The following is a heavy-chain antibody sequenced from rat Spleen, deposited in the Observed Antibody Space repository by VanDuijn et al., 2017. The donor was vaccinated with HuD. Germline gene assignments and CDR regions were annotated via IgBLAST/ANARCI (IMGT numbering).Heavy chain of an antibody. J-gene: IGHJ2*01. CDR3: TRSPYYYGGHR. CDR2: INSAGNT. V-gene: IGHV3-3*01. Sequence: EVQLQESGPGLVKPSQSLSLTCSVTEHSISSSYRWSWIRKFPGNELEWMGYINSAGNTNYNPSLKSRSSITRDTSKNQFFLQVNSVTTEDTATYYCTRSPYYYGGHRWGQGVMVTVSS. D-gene: IGHD1-12*02. CDR1: EHSISSSYR.